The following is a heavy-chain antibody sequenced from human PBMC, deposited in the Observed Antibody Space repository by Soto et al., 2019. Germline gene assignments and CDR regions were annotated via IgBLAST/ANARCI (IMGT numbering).Heavy chain of an antibody. CDR3: ALRSMAVVPEY. Sequence: QVQLQESGPGLVKPSETLSLTCAVSGDSISSYYWMWIRQPPGKGLESIGYLYYGRSANYNPSLTXRXTXSXXTSTNQCSLTLSSMTAADTAVYYCALRSMAVVPEYWGQGTLVTVSS. J-gene: IGHJ4*02. CDR2: LYYGRSA. D-gene: IGHD3-22*01. CDR1: GDSISSYY. V-gene: IGHV4-59*01.